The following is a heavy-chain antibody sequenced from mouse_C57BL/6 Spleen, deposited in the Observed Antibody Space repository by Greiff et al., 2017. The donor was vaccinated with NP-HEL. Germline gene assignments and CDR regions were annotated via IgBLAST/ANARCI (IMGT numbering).Heavy chain of an antibody. CDR2: FYPGSGSI. D-gene: IGHD1-1*01. CDR3: ARHEARYYYGSSYWYFDV. Sequence: VKLQQSGAELVKPGASVKLSCKASGYTFTEYTIHWVKQRSGQGLEWIGWFYPGSGSIKYNEKFKDKATLTADKSSSTVYMELSRLTSEDSAVYFCARHEARYYYGSSYWYFDVWGTGTTVTVSS. V-gene: IGHV1-62-2*01. J-gene: IGHJ1*03. CDR1: GYTFTEYT.